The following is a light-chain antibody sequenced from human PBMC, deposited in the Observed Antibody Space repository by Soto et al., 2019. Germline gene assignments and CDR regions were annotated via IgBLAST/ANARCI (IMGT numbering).Light chain of an antibody. Sequence: EIVLTQSPGTLSLSPGERATLSCRASQSVSSTRLAWYQQKPGQAPRLLIYGASTRATGIADRFSGSGSGTDFNLTISRLEPEDFAVYFCPPHGDSTHFGHGTRPAIK. V-gene: IGKV3-20*01. CDR3: PPHGDSTH. CDR2: GAS. J-gene: IGKJ5*01. CDR1: QSVSSTR.